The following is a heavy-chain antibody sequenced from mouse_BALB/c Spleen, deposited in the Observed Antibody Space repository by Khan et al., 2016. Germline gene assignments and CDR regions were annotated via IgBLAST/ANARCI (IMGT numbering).Heavy chain of an antibody. CDR3: ATYGNYEGFAY. D-gene: IGHD2-1*01. V-gene: IGHV3-6*02. Sequence: EVQLVESGPGLVKPSRSLSLTCSVTGYSITSGYYWNWIRQFPGNKLEWMGYISYDGSNNYNPSLKNRISITRDTSKNQFFLKLNSVTTEDTATYYCATYGNYEGFAYWGQGTLVTVSA. CDR1: GYSITSGYY. CDR2: ISYDGSN. J-gene: IGHJ3*01.